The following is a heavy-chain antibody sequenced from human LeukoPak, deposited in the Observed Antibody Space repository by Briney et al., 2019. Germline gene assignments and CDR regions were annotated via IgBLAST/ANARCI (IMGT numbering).Heavy chain of an antibody. CDR1: GVSISSSSYY. CDR3: ARDYTAAGGSPRNWFDP. D-gene: IGHD3-16*01. V-gene: IGHV4-39*07. CDR2: IYYSGST. J-gene: IGHJ5*02. Sequence: SETQSLTCTVSGVSISSSSYYWGWLRQPPGKGLEWIGSIYYSGSTYYNPSLKRLVTISVDTSKNQFSLKLSSVTAADTVVYYCARDYTAAGGSPRNWFDPWGQGTLVTVSS.